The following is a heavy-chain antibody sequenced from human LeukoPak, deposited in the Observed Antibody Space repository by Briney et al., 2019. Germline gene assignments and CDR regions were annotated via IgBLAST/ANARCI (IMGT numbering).Heavy chain of an antibody. J-gene: IGHJ4*02. D-gene: IGHD3/OR15-3a*01. CDR3: ARDWTFDY. CDR1: GFTFSSYE. V-gene: IGHV3-48*03. CDR2: ISSSGSTI. Sequence: QPGGSLRLSCAASGFTFSSYEMNWVRQAPGRGLEWVSYISSSGSTIYYADSVKGRFTISRDNAKNSLYLQMNSLRAEDTAVYYCARDWTFDYWRRGTLVTVSS.